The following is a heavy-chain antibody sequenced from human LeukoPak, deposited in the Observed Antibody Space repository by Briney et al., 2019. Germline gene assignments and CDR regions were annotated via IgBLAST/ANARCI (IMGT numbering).Heavy chain of an antibody. Sequence: GGSLRLSCAASGFTFSSYAMSWVRQAPGKGLEWVSAISGSGGSTYYADSVKGRFTISRDNSKNTLYLQMNSLRAEDTAVYYCAKSAVLRYILVSCGYYFDYWGQGTLVTVSS. V-gene: IGHV3-23*01. J-gene: IGHJ4*02. CDR1: GFTFSSYA. CDR3: AKSAVLRYILVSCGYYFDY. D-gene: IGHD3-9*01. CDR2: ISGSGGST.